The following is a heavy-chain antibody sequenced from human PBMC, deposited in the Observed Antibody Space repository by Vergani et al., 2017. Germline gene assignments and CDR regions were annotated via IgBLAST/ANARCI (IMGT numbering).Heavy chain of an antibody. V-gene: IGHV3-23*01. D-gene: IGHD3-3*01. CDR2: ISGSGGST. CDR1: GFTFSSYA. J-gene: IGHJ4*02. Sequence: EVQLLESGGGLVQPGGSLRLSCAASGFTFSSYAMSWVRQAPGKGLEWVSAISGSGGSTYDADSVKGRFTIARDNSKNTLYLQMNSLRAEDTAVYYCAKGRAYYDFWSGYYYFDYWGQGTLVTVSS. CDR3: AKGRAYYDFWSGYYYFDY.